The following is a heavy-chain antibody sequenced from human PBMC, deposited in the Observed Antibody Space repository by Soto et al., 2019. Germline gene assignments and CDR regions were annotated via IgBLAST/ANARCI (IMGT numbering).Heavy chain of an antibody. CDR1: GFTFSSYA. D-gene: IGHD6-13*01. J-gene: IGHJ4*02. CDR2: ISYDGSNK. Sequence: QPGGSLRLSCAASGFTFSSYAMHWVRQAPGKGLEWVAVISYDGSNKYYADSVKGRFTISRDNSKNTLYLQMNSLRAEDTAVYYCARDEPWAAAGTKENYYFDYWGQGT. V-gene: IGHV3-30-3*01. CDR3: ARDEPWAAAGTKENYYFDY.